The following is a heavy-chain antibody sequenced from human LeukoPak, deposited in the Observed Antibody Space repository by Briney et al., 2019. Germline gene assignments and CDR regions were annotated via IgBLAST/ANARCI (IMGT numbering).Heavy chain of an antibody. Sequence: GGSLRLSCAASGFTFTNYEMNXXXXXPGXXXXXVSYSDWSGSTTYYADSVKGRFTXXRXXAKNSLYLQMNSLRAEDTAVYYCSRVPRYYYYMDVWGKGTTVTVSS. V-gene: IGHV3-48*03. J-gene: IGHJ6*03. CDR1: GFTFTNYE. CDR2: SDWSGSTT. CDR3: SRVPRYYYYMDV.